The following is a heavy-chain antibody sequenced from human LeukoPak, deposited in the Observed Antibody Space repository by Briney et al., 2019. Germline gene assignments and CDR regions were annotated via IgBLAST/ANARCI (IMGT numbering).Heavy chain of an antibody. CDR1: GGSISSSSYY. D-gene: IGHD2-15*01. V-gene: IGHV4-39*07. CDR3: ARTPLGYCSGGSCGYYFDY. Sequence: KSSETLSLTCTVSGGSISSSSYYWGWIRQPPGKGLEWIGSIYYSGSTYYNPSLKSRVTISVDTSKNQFSLKLSSVTAADTAVYYCARTPLGYCSGGSCGYYFDYWGQGTLVTVSS. CDR2: IYYSGST. J-gene: IGHJ4*02.